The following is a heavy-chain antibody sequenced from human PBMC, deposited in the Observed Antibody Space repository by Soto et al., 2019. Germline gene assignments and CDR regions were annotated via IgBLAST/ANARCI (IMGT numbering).Heavy chain of an antibody. V-gene: IGHV3-23*01. J-gene: IGHJ6*04. CDR2: IGDSGAST. Sequence: EVLLLESGGGLVQPGGSLRLSCEASGFSFSSFAMKWVRQAPGKGLEWVSAIGDSGASTYYADSVKGRFTISRDNSRNTLYLRLDTLRAEYTVVYYCAQGVELDVWGNGTTVTVSS. CDR1: GFSFSSFA. CDR3: AQGVELDV. D-gene: IGHD1-26*01.